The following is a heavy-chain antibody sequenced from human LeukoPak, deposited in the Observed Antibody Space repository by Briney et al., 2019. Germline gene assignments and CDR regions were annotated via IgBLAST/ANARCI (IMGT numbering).Heavy chain of an antibody. CDR2: ILYSGST. CDR3: ARDQKTYHYDSSGHIDY. J-gene: IGHJ4*02. D-gene: IGHD3-22*01. CDR1: GGSISSYY. Sequence: PSETLSLTCTVSGGSISSYYWSWIRQPPGKGLEWIGDILYSGSTDYNSSLKSRVTISVDTSRNQFSLKLSSVSAADTAVYYCARDQKTYHYDSSGHIDYWGQGTLVTVSS. V-gene: IGHV4-59*12.